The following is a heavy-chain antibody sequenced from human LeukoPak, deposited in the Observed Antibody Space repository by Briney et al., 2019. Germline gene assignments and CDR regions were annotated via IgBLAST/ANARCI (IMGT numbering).Heavy chain of an antibody. CDR3: AKKASGSYFDY. CDR2: ISGSGSST. CDR1: GFTFSGYA. V-gene: IGHV3-23*01. D-gene: IGHD6-25*01. J-gene: IGHJ4*02. Sequence: GGSLRLSCAASGFTFSGYAMTWVRQAPGKGLEWVSDISGSGSSTYYADSMKGRFTISRDNSKSTVFLQVNSLRADDTAVYYCAKKASGSYFDYWGQGTLVTVSS.